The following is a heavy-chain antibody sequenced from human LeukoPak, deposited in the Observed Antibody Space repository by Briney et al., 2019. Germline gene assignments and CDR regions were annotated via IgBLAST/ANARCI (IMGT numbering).Heavy chain of an antibody. CDR1: GGSISRADYY. Sequence: SQTLSLTCTVSGGSISRADYYWSWIRQPPGKGLEWIGYIYYSGSTYYNPSLKSRATISIDTSKNQFSLKLSSVTAADTAVYYCARDSDFWSGYYYSDYWGQGTLVTVSS. D-gene: IGHD3-3*01. CDR2: IYYSGST. CDR3: ARDSDFWSGYYYSDY. V-gene: IGHV4-30-4*08. J-gene: IGHJ4*02.